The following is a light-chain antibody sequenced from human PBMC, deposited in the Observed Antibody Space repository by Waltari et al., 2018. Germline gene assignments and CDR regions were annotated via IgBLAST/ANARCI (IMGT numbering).Light chain of an antibody. V-gene: IGKV4-1*01. CDR2: WAS. J-gene: IGKJ4*01. Sequence: DIVMTQSPDSLAVSLGERATINCKSSPSVLYSSNNKNYLAWYQQKPGQPPKLLIYWASTRESGVPDRFSGSGSGTDFTLTISSLQAEDVAVYYCQQYYSTPPTFGGGTKEEIK. CDR1: PSVLYSSNNKNY. CDR3: QQYYSTPPT.